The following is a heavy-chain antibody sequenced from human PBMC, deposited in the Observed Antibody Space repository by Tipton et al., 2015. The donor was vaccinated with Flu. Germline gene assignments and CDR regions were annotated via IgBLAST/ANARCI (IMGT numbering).Heavy chain of an antibody. Sequence: TLSLTCTVSGGSINYYYWSWIRQPPGKGLEWIGYIYYSGLTNYNPSLKSRVTMSVDTSKNQFSLKLNSVTTADTAVYHCARRLISSGNYYSLDYWGQGTLVTVSS. CDR2: IYYSGLT. D-gene: IGHD1-26*01. J-gene: IGHJ4*02. CDR1: GGSINYYY. V-gene: IGHV4-59*01. CDR3: ARRLISSGNYYSLDY.